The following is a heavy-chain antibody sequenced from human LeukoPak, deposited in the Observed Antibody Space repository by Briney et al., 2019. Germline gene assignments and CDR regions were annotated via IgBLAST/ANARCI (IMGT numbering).Heavy chain of an antibody. J-gene: IGHJ4*02. CDR1: GGSISSYY. V-gene: IGHV4-59*12. D-gene: IGHD3-22*01. CDR2: IYYRGNA. CDR3: AREEDRSGD. Sequence: SETLSLTCTVSGGSISSYYWSWIRQPPGKGLEWIGCIYYRGNAYYNPSLKSRVTISVDTSKNQFSLSLSSVTAADTAVYYCAREEDRSGDWGQGTLVTVTS.